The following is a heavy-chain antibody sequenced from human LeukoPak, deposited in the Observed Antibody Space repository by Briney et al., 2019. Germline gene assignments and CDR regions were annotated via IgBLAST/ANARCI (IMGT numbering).Heavy chain of an antibody. J-gene: IGHJ4*02. V-gene: IGHV3-30-3*01. CDR1: GFTFSSYA. CDR2: ISYDGSNK. D-gene: IGHD6-6*01. Sequence: GRSLRLSCAASGFTFSSYAMHWVRQAPGKGLEWVAVISYDGSNKYYADSVKGRFTISRDNSKNTLYLQMNSLRAEDTAVYYCARDEDSSSSEGVYWGQGTLVTVSS. CDR3: ARDEDSSSSEGVY.